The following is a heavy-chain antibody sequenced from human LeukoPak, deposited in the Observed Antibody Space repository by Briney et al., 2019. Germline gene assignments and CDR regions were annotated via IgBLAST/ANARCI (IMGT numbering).Heavy chain of an antibody. CDR3: ASLYDIVGTTVDY. V-gene: IGHV1-2*06. Sequence: ASVKVSCKASGGTFSSYAISWVRQAPGQGLEWMGRIDPNTGGTKSAKNFQGRVTMTRDTSISTAYMALSGLRSDDTAVYYCASLYDIVGTTVDYWGQGTLVTVSS. J-gene: IGHJ4*02. D-gene: IGHD1-26*01. CDR2: IDPNTGGT. CDR1: GGTFSSYA.